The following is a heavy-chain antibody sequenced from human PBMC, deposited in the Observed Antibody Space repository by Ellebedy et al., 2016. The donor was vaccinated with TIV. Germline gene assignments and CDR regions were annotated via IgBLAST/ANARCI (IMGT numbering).Heavy chain of an antibody. D-gene: IGHD6-13*01. CDR3: AKTEPYGTTWFGRIF. V-gene: IGHV3-23*01. J-gene: IGHJ4*02. CDR2: ITAGGNT. CDR1: GFRFSSYG. Sequence: GESLKISCAASGFRFSSYGIHWVRQAPGKGLEWVSAITAGGNTHYADSVKGRFTISRDNSKTTLYLQMTSLRADDTAVYYCAKTEPYGTTWFGRIFWGQGTLVTVSS.